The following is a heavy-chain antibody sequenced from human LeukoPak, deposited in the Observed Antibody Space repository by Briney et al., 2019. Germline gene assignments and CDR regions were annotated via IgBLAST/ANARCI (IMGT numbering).Heavy chain of an antibody. J-gene: IGHJ5*02. V-gene: IGHV3-23*01. CDR3: TRSLNYYDSSGHYPNWFDP. D-gene: IGHD3-22*01. Sequence: GGSLRLSCAASGFTFSSYAMNWVRQAPGKGLEWVPSISGSGDSTYYADSVKGRFTISRDKSKNTLYLQMNSLRAEDTAVYYCTRSLNYYDSSGHYPNWFDPWGQGTLVTVSS. CDR2: ISGSGDST. CDR1: GFTFSSYA.